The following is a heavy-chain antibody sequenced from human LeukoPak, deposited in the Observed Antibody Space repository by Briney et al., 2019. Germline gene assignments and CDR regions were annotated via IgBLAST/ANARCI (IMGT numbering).Heavy chain of an antibody. CDR2: IFSNGDT. J-gene: IGHJ4*02. V-gene: IGHV3-53*01. CDR3: TRDQMNY. CDR1: EFTVSRNY. Sequence: GGSLRLSCTASEFTVSRNYMLWVRQAPGKGLEWVSLIFSNGDTHYADSVKGRFTISRDTSKNTVSLQMNSLRVEDSAMYYCTRDQMNYWGQGTLVTVSS. D-gene: IGHD5-24*01.